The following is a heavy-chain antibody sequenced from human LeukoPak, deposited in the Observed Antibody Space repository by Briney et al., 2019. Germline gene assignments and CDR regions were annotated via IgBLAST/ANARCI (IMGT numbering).Heavy chain of an antibody. CDR2: IIPIFGTA. V-gene: IGHV1-69*05. CDR3: AKGMYDILAGYYLLAPSTRRDGMDV. D-gene: IGHD3-9*01. J-gene: IGHJ6*02. Sequence: ASVKVSCKASGGTFSSYAISWVRQAPGQGLEWMGGIIPIFGTANYAQKFQGRVTITTDESTSTAYMELSSLRAEDTAVYYCAKGMYDILAGYYLLAPSTRRDGMDVWGQGTTVTVSS. CDR1: GGTFSSYA.